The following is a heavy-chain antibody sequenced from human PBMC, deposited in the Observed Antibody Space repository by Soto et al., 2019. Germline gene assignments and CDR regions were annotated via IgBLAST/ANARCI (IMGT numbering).Heavy chain of an antibody. D-gene: IGHD3-10*01. CDR2: ISSSSSYI. V-gene: IGHV3-21*01. CDR1: GFTFSSYS. J-gene: IGHJ5*02. CDR3: ARDVYTMVRGVVFNWFDP. Sequence: EVQLVESGGGLVKPGGSLRLSCAASGFTFSSYSMNWVRQAPGKGLEWVSSISSSSSYIYYADSVKGRFTISRDNAKNSLYLQMDSRRAEDTAVYYCARDVYTMVRGVVFNWFDPWGQGTLVTVSS.